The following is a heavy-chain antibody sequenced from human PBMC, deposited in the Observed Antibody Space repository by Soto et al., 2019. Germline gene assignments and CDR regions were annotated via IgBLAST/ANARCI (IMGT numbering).Heavy chain of an antibody. CDR3: ARHDILTGEFDY. J-gene: IGHJ4*02. Sequence: TLSLTCTVSGGSISSSSYYWGWIRQPPGKGLEWIGSIYYSGSTYYNPSLKSRVTISVDTSKNQFSLKLSSVTAADTAVYYCARHDILTGEFDYWGQGTLVTVSS. CDR2: IYYSGST. V-gene: IGHV4-39*01. CDR1: GGSISSSSYY. D-gene: IGHD3-9*01.